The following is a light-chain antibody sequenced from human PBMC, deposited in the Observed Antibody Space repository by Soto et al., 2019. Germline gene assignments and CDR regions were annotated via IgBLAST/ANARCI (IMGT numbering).Light chain of an antibody. CDR2: DAS. CDR1: QSISRY. CDR3: QQRGNWPS. Sequence: EIALTQSPATLSLSPGERATLSCRASQSISRYLAWYQQKPGQAPRLLIYDASNRATRIPARFSGSGSGTDFTLTISSLEPEDFAVYYCQQRGNWPSFGGGTKVDIK. J-gene: IGKJ4*01. V-gene: IGKV3-11*01.